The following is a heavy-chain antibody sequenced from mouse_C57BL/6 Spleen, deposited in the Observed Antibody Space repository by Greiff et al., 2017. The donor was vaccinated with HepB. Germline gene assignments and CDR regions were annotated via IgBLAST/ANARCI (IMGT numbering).Heavy chain of an antibody. V-gene: IGHV5-4*01. J-gene: IGHJ3*01. CDR1: GFTFSSYA. Sequence: EVKLVESGGGLVKPGGSLKLSCAASGFTFSSYAMSWVRQTPEKRLEWVATISDGGSYTYYPDNVKGRFTISRDNAKNNLYLQMSHLKSEDTAMYYCARDRDYPRAYWGQGTLVTVSA. D-gene: IGHD2-4*01. CDR3: ARDRDYPRAY. CDR2: ISDGGSYT.